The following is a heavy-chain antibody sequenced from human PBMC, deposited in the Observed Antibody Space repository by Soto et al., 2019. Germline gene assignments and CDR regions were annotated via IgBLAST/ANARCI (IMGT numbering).Heavy chain of an antibody. J-gene: IGHJ5*02. Sequence: GVSLRLSCSASGFTFSTYAMQWVRQAPGKGLEWVSAISGSGGSTYYADSVKGRFTISRDNSKNTLYLQMNSLRAEDTAVYYCANANYDCSSNRCYWVPQPAQFDPWGQGTLVTVSS. V-gene: IGHV3-23*01. CDR2: ISGSGGST. D-gene: IGHD2-2*01. CDR1: GFTFSTYA. CDR3: ANANYDCSSNRCYWVPQPAQFDP.